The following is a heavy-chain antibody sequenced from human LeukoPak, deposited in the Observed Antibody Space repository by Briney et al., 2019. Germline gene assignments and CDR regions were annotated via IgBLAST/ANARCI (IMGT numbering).Heavy chain of an antibody. Sequence: SQTLSLTCTVSDGSISSSNYYWAWIRQPPGKGLEWIANIFYTGNTYYNPSLKSRVTISIDTSKNQFSLKLSSVTAADTAVYYCARLTSSWYQDWYFDLWGRGTLVTVSS. CDR1: DGSISSSNYY. CDR2: IFYTGNT. D-gene: IGHD6-13*01. CDR3: ARLTSSWYQDWYFDL. J-gene: IGHJ2*01. V-gene: IGHV4-39*07.